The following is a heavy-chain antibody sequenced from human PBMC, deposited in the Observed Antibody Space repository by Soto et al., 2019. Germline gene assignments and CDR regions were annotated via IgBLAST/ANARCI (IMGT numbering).Heavy chain of an antibody. Sequence: GGSLRLSCAASGFTFSSYAMSWVRQAPGKGLEWVSAISGSGGSTYYADSVKGRFTISRDNSKNTLYLQMNSLRAEDTAVYYCAKDFLYYYDSSGYATGFDYWGQGT. CDR2: ISGSGGST. CDR1: GFTFSSYA. J-gene: IGHJ4*02. D-gene: IGHD3-22*01. V-gene: IGHV3-23*01. CDR3: AKDFLYYYDSSGYATGFDY.